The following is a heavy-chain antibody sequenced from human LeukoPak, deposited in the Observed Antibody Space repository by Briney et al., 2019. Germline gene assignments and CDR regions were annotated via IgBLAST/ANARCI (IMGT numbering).Heavy chain of an antibody. D-gene: IGHD3-16*02. J-gene: IGHJ4*02. CDR1: GFTVSSNY. CDR2: IYSGGST. V-gene: IGHV3-66*01. CDR3: ASSDYVWGTYRYSPIDY. Sequence: GGSLRLSCAASGFTVSSNYMSWVRQAPGKGLEWVSVIYSGGSTYYADSVKGRFTISRDNSKNTLYLQMNSLRAEDTAVYYCASSDYVWGTYRYSPIDYWGQGTLVTVSS.